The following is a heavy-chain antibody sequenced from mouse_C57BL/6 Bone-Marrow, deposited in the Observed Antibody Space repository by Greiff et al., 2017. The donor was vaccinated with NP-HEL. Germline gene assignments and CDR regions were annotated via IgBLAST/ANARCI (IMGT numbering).Heavy chain of an antibody. V-gene: IGHV1-59*01. J-gene: IGHJ2*01. D-gene: IGHD2-14*01. Sequence: QVQLQQPGAELVRPGTSVKLSCKASGYTFTSYWMHWVKQRPGQGLEWIGVIDPSDSYTNYNQKFKGKATLTVDTSSSTAYMQLSSLTSEDSAVYYCARLRFGTVDYWGQGTTLTVSS. CDR1: GYTFTSYW. CDR2: IDPSDSYT. CDR3: ARLRFGTVDY.